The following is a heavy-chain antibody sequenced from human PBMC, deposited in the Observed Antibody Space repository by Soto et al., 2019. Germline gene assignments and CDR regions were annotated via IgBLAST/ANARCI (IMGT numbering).Heavy chain of an antibody. CDR1: GFIFSSYA. CDR3: ARTGLLHGMDV. CDR2: ISYDGSNK. V-gene: IGHV3-30-3*01. D-gene: IGHD2-15*01. Sequence: QVQLVESGGGVVQPGRSLRLSCAASGFIFSSYAMHWVRQAPGKGLEWVAVISYDGSNKYYADSVKGRFTISRDNSKNTLYLHMNTLRDEDTAVYYCARTGLLHGMDVWGQGTTVTVSS. J-gene: IGHJ6*02.